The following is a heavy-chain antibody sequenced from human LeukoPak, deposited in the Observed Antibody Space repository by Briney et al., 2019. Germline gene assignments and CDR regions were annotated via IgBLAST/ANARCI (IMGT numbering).Heavy chain of an antibody. CDR3: ARASRFSVPYYYDSSGKNFDY. J-gene: IGHJ4*02. CDR1: GGTFSSYA. Sequence: GASVKVSCKASGGTFSSYAISWVRQAPGQGLEWMGRIIPILGIANYAQKFQGRVTITADKSTSTAYMELSSLRSEDTAVYYCARASRFSVPYYYDSSGKNFDYWGQGTLVTVSS. D-gene: IGHD3-22*01. V-gene: IGHV1-69*04. CDR2: IIPILGIA.